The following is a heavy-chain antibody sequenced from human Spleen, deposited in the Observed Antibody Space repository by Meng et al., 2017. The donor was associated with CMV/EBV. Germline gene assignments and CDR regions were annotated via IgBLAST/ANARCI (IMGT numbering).Heavy chain of an antibody. D-gene: IGHD1-26*01. CDR3: ARDFSAVHNWFDT. CDR2: ISSSGSIK. Sequence: ASGFIFSDYYMTWIRQAPGKGLEWVAYISSSGSIKKYADSVEGRFTISRDNAKKSLYLQMNSLGAEDTAFYYCARDFSAVHNWFDTWGRGTLVTVSS. CDR1: GFIFSDYY. V-gene: IGHV3-11*04. J-gene: IGHJ5*02.